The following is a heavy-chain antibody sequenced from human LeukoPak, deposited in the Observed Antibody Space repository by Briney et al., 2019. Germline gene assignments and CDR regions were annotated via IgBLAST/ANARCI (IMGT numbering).Heavy chain of an antibody. J-gene: IGHJ6*03. Sequence: GGSLRLSCAASGFTFSNAWMTWVRQAPGKGLEWVGRIKSKTDGGTTDYAAPVKGRFTISRDDSKNTLYLQMNSLKTEDTAVYYCTTGLWELQINYYYMEVWGKGTTVTVSS. CDR3: TTGLWELQINYYYMEV. V-gene: IGHV3-15*01. CDR1: GFTFSNAW. CDR2: IKSKTDGGTT. D-gene: IGHD1-26*01.